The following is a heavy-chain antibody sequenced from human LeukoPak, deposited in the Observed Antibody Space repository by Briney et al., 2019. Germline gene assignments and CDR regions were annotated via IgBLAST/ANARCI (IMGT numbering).Heavy chain of an antibody. D-gene: IGHD4-17*01. V-gene: IGHV3-53*01. CDR2: IYSGGST. CDR1: GFTVSSNY. CDR3: ARGAVTTSFDAFDI. J-gene: IGHJ3*02. Sequence: GGSLRLSCAASGFTVSSNYMSWVRQAPGKGLEWVSVIYSGGSTYYADSVKGRFTISRDNSKNTLYLQMNSLRAEDTAVYYCARGAVTTSFDAFDIWGQGTMVTVSS.